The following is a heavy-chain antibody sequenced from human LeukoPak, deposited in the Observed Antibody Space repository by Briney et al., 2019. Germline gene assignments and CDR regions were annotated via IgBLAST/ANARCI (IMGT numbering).Heavy chain of an antibody. CDR3: ARFLGRYFEALFDY. CDR2: IKQDGSEK. J-gene: IGHJ4*02. Sequence: GGSLRLSCAASGFTFSSYWMSWVRQAPGKGLEWVANIKQDGSEKYYVDSVKGRFTISRDNAKNSLYLQMNSLRAEDTAVYYCARFLGRYFEALFDYWGQGTLVTVSS. V-gene: IGHV3-7*01. CDR1: GFTFSSYW. D-gene: IGHD3-9*01.